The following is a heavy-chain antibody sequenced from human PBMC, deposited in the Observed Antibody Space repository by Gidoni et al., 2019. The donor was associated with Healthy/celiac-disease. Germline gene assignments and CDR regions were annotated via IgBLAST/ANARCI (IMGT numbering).Heavy chain of an antibody. CDR3: AKDYRHYSFRIDY. Sequence: EVQLVESGGGLVQPGRSLRLSCAASGFTFDDYAMHWVRQAPGKGLEWVSGISWNSGSIGYADSVKGRFTISRDNAKNSLYLQMNSLRAEDTALYYCAKDYRHYSFRIDYWGQGTLVTVSS. V-gene: IGHV3-9*01. CDR2: ISWNSGSI. D-gene: IGHD2-15*01. J-gene: IGHJ4*02. CDR1: GFTFDDYA.